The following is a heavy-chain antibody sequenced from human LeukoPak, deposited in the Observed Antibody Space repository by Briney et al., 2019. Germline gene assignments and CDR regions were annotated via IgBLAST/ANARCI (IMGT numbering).Heavy chain of an antibody. J-gene: IGHJ4*02. CDR2: ISYDGSNK. D-gene: IGHD3-10*01. CDR1: GFTFSSYG. V-gene: IGHV3-30*18. CDR3: AKVWVTMVRGAIPDDY. Sequence: LGGSLRLSCEASGFTFSSYGMHWVRQAPGKGLEWVAVISYDGSNKYYADSVKGRFTISRDNSKNTLYLQMNSLRAEDTAVYYCAKVWVTMVRGAIPDDYWGQGTLVTVSS.